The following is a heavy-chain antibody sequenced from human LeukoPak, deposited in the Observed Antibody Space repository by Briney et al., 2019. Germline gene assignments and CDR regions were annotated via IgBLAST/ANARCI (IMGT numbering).Heavy chain of an antibody. CDR3: ARCPRGYSYGYNAFDI. CDR2: INSDGSST. Sequence: GGSLRLSCAASGFTFSSYWMHWVRQAPGKGLVWVSRINSDGSSTSYADSVKGRFTISRDNAKNTLYLQMNSLRAEDTAVYYCARCPRGYSYGYNAFDIWGQGTMVTVSS. D-gene: IGHD5-18*01. V-gene: IGHV3-74*01. CDR1: GFTFSSYW. J-gene: IGHJ3*02.